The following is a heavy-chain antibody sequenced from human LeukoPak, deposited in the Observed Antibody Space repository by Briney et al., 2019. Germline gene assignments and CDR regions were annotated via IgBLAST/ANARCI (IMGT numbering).Heavy chain of an antibody. Sequence: PEGSLRLSCAASGFTFSVYAMNWVRQAPGKGLEWVSYISNSGETTYYADSVKGRFTISRDNTKNSLYLQMNSLRAEDTAVYYCTRSGDGAFDNWGQGSTVTVSS. V-gene: IGHV3-48*03. D-gene: IGHD3-10*01. CDR1: GFTFSVYA. J-gene: IGHJ3*02. CDR3: TRSGDGAFDN. CDR2: ISNSGETT.